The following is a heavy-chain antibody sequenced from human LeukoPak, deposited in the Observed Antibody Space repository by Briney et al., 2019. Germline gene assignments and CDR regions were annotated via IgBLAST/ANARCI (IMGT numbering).Heavy chain of an antibody. CDR3: AKCSGGSCYNPFDY. J-gene: IGHJ4*02. V-gene: IGHV3-23*01. CDR1: GSTFDDYA. D-gene: IGHD2-15*01. Sequence: QPGRSLRLSCAASGSTFDDYAMHWVRQAPGKGLEWVSAVSGGGGTTHYADSVKGRFTISRDNSENTLSLRMTSLRDEDTAVYYCAKCSGGSCYNPFDYWGQGTLVTVSS. CDR2: VSGGGGTT.